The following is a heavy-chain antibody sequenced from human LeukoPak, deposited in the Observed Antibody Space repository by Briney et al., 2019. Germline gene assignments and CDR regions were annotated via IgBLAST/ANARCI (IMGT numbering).Heavy chain of an antibody. Sequence: GASVKVSCKASGYTFTGYYMHWVRQAPGQGLEWMGWINPNSGGTNYAQKFQGRVTMTRATSISTAYMELSRLRSDDTAVYYCARFSIYSSSWNYYYGMDVWGQGTTVSVSS. CDR2: INPNSGGT. D-gene: IGHD6-13*01. V-gene: IGHV1-2*02. J-gene: IGHJ6*02. CDR1: GYTFTGYY. CDR3: ARFSIYSSSWNYYYGMDV.